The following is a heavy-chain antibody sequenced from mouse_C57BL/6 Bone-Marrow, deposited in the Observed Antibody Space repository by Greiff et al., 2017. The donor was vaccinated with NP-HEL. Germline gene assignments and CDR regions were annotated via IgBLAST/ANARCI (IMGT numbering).Heavy chain of an antibody. D-gene: IGHD1-1*01. J-gene: IGHJ1*03. Sequence: EVQGVESGEGLVKPGGSLKLSCAASGFTFSSYAMSWVRQTPEKRLEWVAYISSGGDYIYYADTVKGRFTISRDNARNTLYLQMSSLKSEDTAMYYCTRRDYGSSWYFDVWGTGTTVTVSS. V-gene: IGHV5-9-1*02. CDR3: TRRDYGSSWYFDV. CDR2: ISSGGDYI. CDR1: GFTFSSYA.